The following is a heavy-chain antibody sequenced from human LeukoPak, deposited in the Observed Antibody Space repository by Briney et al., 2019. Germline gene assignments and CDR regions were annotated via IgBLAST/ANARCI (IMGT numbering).Heavy chain of an antibody. Sequence: SEALSLTCAVSRGSIINYYWTWVRQPAGKGLEWIGRISDSGSTDYNPSLRSRVVMSVDTSKHQFSLNLMSVTAADTAVYYCAGRTGHHLLDQWGQGILVTVSS. CDR2: ISDSGST. V-gene: IGHV4-4*07. J-gene: IGHJ4*02. D-gene: IGHD1-1*01. CDR3: AGRTGHHLLDQ. CDR1: RGSIINYY.